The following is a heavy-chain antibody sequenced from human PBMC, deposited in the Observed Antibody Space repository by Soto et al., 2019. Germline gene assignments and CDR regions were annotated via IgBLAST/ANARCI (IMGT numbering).Heavy chain of an antibody. J-gene: IGHJ4*02. CDR2: ISYDGSNK. CDR3: AKLQAVAGSFDY. D-gene: IGHD6-19*01. Sequence: GGSLRLSCAASGFTFSSYGMHWVRQAPGKGLEWVAVISYDGSNKYYADSVKGRFTISRDNSKNTLYLQMNSLRAEDTAVYYCAKLQAVAGSFDYWGQGTLVTVSS. V-gene: IGHV3-30*18. CDR1: GFTFSSYG.